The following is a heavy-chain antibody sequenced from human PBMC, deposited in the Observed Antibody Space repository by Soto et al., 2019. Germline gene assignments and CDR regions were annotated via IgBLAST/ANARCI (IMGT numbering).Heavy chain of an antibody. CDR2: IKYDGSEK. CDR1: GFSLSNDW. CDR3: ARVRTVNYYGMDV. V-gene: IGHV3-7*05. J-gene: IGHJ6*02. Sequence: EVQLVESGGGLVQPGGSLRLSCVASGFSLSNDWMAWVRQAPGKGLEWVANIKYDGSEKYHVDSVKGRFTISRDNARNSLFLQMNSVRVEDTAVYYCARVRTVNYYGMDVWGQGTTLTVSS.